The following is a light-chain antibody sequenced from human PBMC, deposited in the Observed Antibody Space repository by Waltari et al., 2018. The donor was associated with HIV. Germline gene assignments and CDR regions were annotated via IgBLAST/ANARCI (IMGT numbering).Light chain of an antibody. CDR3: QQYNNWPRT. Sequence: EIVMTQSQATLSVSPGERATLSCRPSQSVSSNLAWYQHKPGQAPRLLIYGASTRATGIPARFSGSGSGTEFTLTISSLQSEDFAVYYCQQYNNWPRTFGQGTKVEIK. V-gene: IGKV3-15*01. CDR1: QSVSSN. CDR2: GAS. J-gene: IGKJ1*01.